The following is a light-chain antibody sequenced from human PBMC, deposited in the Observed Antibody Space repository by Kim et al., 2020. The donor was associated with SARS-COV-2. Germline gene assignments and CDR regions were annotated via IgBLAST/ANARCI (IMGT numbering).Light chain of an antibody. J-gene: IGLJ1*01. CDR1: SSNIGSNT. V-gene: IGLV1-44*01. CDR2: SNN. CDR3: AAWDDSLNIYV. Sequence: QRVTISCSGSSSNIGSNTVNWYQPVPGTAPKLLIYSNNQRPSGVPDRFSGSKSGTSASLAISGLQSEDEADYYCAAWDDSLNIYVFGSGTKVTVL.